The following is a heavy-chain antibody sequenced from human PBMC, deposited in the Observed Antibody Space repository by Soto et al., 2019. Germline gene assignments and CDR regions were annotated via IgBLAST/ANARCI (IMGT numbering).Heavy chain of an antibody. V-gene: IGHV1-18*01. J-gene: IGHJ6*02. CDR1: GYTFTSYG. CDR3: ARDAEILVPLNYYYYYGIDF. Sequence: GASVKVSCKASGYTFTSYGISWVRQAPGQGLEWMGWISAYNGNTNYAQKLQGRVTMTTDTSTSTAYMELRSLRSDDTAVYYCARDAEILVPLNYYYYYGIDFWGQGTTVTVSS. CDR2: ISAYNGNT. D-gene: IGHD3-3*01.